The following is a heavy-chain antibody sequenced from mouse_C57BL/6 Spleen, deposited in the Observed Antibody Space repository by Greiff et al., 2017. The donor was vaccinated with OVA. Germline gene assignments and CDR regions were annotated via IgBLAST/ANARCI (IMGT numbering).Heavy chain of an antibody. CDR3: ARKNYDDGGTWFAY. V-gene: IGHV1-64*01. CDR2: IHPNSGST. Sequence: QVQLQQPGAELVKPGASVKLSCKASGYTFTSYWMHWVKQRPGQGLEWIGMIHPNSGSTNYNEKFKSKATLTVDKSSSTAYMQLSSLTSEDSAVDYCARKNYDDGGTWFAYWGQGTLVTVSA. D-gene: IGHD2-4*01. J-gene: IGHJ3*01. CDR1: GYTFTSYW.